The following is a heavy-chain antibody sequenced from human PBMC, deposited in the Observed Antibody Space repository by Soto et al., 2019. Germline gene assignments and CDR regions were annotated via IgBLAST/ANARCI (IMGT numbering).Heavy chain of an antibody. CDR2: AYYSGST. V-gene: IGHV4-59*01. CDR1: GGSISHYY. CDR3: ARDRSTYGGGGTGEVKENWFDP. D-gene: IGHD2-8*01. J-gene: IGHJ5*02. Sequence: SETLSLTCSVSGGSISHYYWSWIRQSPGKGLEWIGYAYYSGSTDYNPSLKSRVTMSVDTSKNQVSLKLNSVTTADTAVYYCARDRSTYGGGGTGEVKENWFDPWGPGTLVTAPQ.